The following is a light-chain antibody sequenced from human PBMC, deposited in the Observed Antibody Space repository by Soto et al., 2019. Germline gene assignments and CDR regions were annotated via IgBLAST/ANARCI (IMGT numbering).Light chain of an antibody. CDR2: AVS. CDR1: QGISSY. V-gene: IGKV1-8*01. J-gene: IGKJ5*01. Sequence: AIRITQSPSSVSASTGDRVTITCRASQGISSYLAWYQQKPGKAPKLLIYAVSTLQSGVPSRFSGSGSGTDFTLTISCPQSEDFATYYCQQYYSYPLITFGQGTLLEIK. CDR3: QQYYSYPLIT.